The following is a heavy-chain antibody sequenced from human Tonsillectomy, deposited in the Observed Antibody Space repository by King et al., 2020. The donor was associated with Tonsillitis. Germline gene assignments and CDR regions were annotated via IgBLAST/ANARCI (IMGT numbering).Heavy chain of an antibody. Sequence: EVQLVESGGGLVQPGGSLRLSCAASGFSFSSHDIHWVRQVSGKGLEWVSTISPAGDTYYSGSVKGRFTVSSENGKNSLYLQMNSLSAGDSAVYYCTRVSSWNWYFDVWGPG. D-gene: IGHD6-13*01. CDR1: GFSFSSHD. V-gene: IGHV3-13*04. CDR2: ISPAGDT. CDR3: TRVSSWNWYFDV. J-gene: IGHJ2*01.